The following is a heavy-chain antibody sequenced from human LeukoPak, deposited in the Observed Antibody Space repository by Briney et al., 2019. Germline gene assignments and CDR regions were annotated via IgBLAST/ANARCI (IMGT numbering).Heavy chain of an antibody. J-gene: IGHJ3*02. V-gene: IGHV3-64*01. Sequence: GGSLRLSXAASGFTFSSYAMHWVRQAPGKGLEYVSAISSNGGSTYYANSVKGRFTISRDNSKNTLYLQMGSLRAEDMAVYYCARPRAGGITSVWGAFDIWGQGTMVTVSS. CDR1: GFTFSSYA. CDR3: ARPRAGGITSVWGAFDI. D-gene: IGHD3-16*01. CDR2: ISSNGGST.